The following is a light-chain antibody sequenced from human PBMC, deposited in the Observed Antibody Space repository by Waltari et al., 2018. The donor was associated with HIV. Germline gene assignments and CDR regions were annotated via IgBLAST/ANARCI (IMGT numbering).Light chain of an antibody. V-gene: IGKV4-1*01. CDR2: WAS. CDR3: QQYYSIPIT. Sequence: DIVMTQSPDALAVSLGERAAINCTSSQSILYNSNNKKYLVWYQQRPGQPPKVLISWASTRESGVPDRFSGSGSVTHFTLAINGLQAEDVAVYYCQQYYSIPITFGQGTRLDIK. J-gene: IGKJ5*01. CDR1: QSILYNSNNKKY.